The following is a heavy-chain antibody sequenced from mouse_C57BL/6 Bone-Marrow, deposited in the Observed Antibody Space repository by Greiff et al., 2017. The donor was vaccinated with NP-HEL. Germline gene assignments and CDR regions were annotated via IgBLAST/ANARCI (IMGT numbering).Heavy chain of an antibody. CDR2: IFPGSGST. V-gene: IGHV1-75*01. D-gene: IGHD1-1*01. CDR1: GYTFTDYY. CDR3: ASPNYYGSSYEYYAMGY. Sequence: LQESGPELVKPGASVKISCKASGYTFTDYYINWVKQRPGQGLEWIGWIFPGSGSTYYNEKFKGKATLTVDKSSSTAYMLLSSLTSEDSAVYFCASPNYYGSSYEYYAMGYWGQGTSVTVSS. J-gene: IGHJ4*01.